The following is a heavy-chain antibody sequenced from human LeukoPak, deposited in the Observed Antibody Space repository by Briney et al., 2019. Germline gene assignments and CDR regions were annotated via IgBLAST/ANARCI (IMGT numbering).Heavy chain of an antibody. D-gene: IGHD2-2*01. CDR2: IKQDGSET. J-gene: IGHJ6*03. V-gene: IGHV3-7*01. CDR3: ARRAPGYCVTTSCPDTYYYYYYMDV. Sequence: GGSLRLSCAASGFAFSSSWMSWVRQAPGKGLEWVANIKQDGSETYYVDSLKGRFTVSRDNAKNSVYLQMNNLRAEDTAVYYCARRAPGYCVTTSCPDTYYYYYYMDVWGKGTTVTVSS. CDR1: GFAFSSSW.